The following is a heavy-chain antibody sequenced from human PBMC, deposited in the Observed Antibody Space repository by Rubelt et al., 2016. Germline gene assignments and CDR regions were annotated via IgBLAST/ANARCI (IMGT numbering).Heavy chain of an antibody. Sequence: QLQLQESGPGLVKPSETLSLTCTVSGGSISSSRYYWGWIRQPPGKGLEWIGSIYYSGSTYYNRPLKSRGTRSVDTAKNQFSRKLSSGTAADTAVYYCARHKSSGWDNGMDVWGQGTTVTVSS. CDR3: ARHKSSGWDNGMDV. J-gene: IGHJ6*02. D-gene: IGHD6-19*01. V-gene: IGHV4-39*01. CDR2: IYYSGST. CDR1: GGSISSSRYY.